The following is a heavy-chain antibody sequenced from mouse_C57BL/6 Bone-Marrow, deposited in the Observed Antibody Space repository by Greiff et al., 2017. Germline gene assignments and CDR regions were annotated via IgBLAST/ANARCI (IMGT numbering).Heavy chain of an antibody. CDR3: ARRGWVFDY. CDR1: GFTFTDYY. D-gene: IGHD3-3*01. Sequence: EVNVVESGGGLVQPGGSLSLSCAASGFTFTDYYMSWVRQPPGKGLEWLGSIRNRANGYTTEYSASVKGRFTISRDTSHSILYLQMNAPGAAAGDTYYCARRGWVFDYWGQGTTLTVSS. J-gene: IGHJ2*01. V-gene: IGHV7-3*01. CDR2: IRNRANGYTT.